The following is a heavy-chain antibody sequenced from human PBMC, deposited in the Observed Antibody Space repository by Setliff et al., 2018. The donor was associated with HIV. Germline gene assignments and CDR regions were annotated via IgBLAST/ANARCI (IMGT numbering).Heavy chain of an antibody. J-gene: IGHJ4*02. V-gene: IGHV4-59*01. CDR3: ARGGASSKYFDS. Sequence: SETLSLTCSVSHGSIFGDYWSWVQQSPGKGLEWIAWIDDSGNTNYNPSLKSRVTISVDTSNNQFSVKLTSVTPADTALYYCARGGASSKYFDSWGQGTLVTVSS. CDR1: HGSIFGDY. D-gene: IGHD2-15*01. CDR2: IDDSGNT.